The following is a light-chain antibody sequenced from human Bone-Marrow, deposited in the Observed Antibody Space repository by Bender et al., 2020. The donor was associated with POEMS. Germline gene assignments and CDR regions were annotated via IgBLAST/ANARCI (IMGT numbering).Light chain of an antibody. CDR3: ATWDDSLNGWG. Sequence: QSVLTQPPSASGTPGQRVTISCSGSSSKFGSYPVNWYQQLPGAAPKLVIFNNSQRPSGVPDRFAGSNSGTSASLAISGLLSDDEADFYCATWDDSLNGWGFGGGTKLTVL. CDR1: SSKFGSYP. V-gene: IGLV1-44*01. J-gene: IGLJ3*02. CDR2: NNS.